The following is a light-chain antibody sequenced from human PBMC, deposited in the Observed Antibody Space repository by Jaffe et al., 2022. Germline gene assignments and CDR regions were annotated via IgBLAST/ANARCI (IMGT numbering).Light chain of an antibody. Sequence: EIVLTQSPGTLSLSPGERATLSCRASQSVSSSYLAWYQQKHGQAPRLLIYGASSRATGIPDRFSGSGSGTDFTLTISRLEPEDLAVYYCQQYGSSPPWTFGQGTKVEIK. CDR1: QSVSSSY. CDR2: GAS. CDR3: QQYGSSPPWT. V-gene: IGKV3-20*01. J-gene: IGKJ1*01.